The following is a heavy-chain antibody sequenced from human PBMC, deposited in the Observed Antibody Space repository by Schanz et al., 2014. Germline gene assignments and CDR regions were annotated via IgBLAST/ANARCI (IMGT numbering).Heavy chain of an antibody. CDR3: ARGNTIFGVVILGWLDP. J-gene: IGHJ5*02. D-gene: IGHD3-3*01. CDR1: GYTFTGYH. Sequence: QVQLVQSGAEVKKPGASVKVSCKASGYTFTGYHIHWLRLAPGQGLEWMGRIIPIFGTANYAQKFQGRVTITADKSTSTVYMELSSLRSEDTAIYYCARGNTIFGVVILGWLDPWGQGTLVTVSS. CDR2: IIPIFGTA. V-gene: IGHV1-69*06.